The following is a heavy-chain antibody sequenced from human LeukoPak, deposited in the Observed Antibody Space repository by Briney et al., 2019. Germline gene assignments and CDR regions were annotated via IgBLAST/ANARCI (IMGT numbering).Heavy chain of an antibody. J-gene: IGHJ4*02. D-gene: IGHD1-20*01. Sequence: SEALSLTCTVSGGSISTYYWSWIRQPPGKGLEWIGYIYYSGSTNYNPSLKSRVTISVETSKNQFSLKLSSVTAADTAVYYCARVDSTNWYEYRGYFDYWGQGTLVTVSS. CDR2: IYYSGST. CDR1: GGSISTYY. V-gene: IGHV4-59*01. CDR3: ARVDSTNWYEYRGYFDY.